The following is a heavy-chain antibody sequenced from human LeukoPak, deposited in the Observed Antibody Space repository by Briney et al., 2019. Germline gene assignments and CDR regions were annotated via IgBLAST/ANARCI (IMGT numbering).Heavy chain of an antibody. CDR1: GFTVSSNY. CDR2: IYSGGGT. J-gene: IGHJ4*02. CDR3: ASGYSSSDYFDY. D-gene: IGHD6-6*01. Sequence: PGGSLRLSCAASGFTVSSNYMSWVRQAPGKGLEWVSVIYSGGGTYYADSVKGRFTISRDNSKNTLYLQMNSLRAEDTAVYYCASGYSSSDYFDYWGQGTLVTVSS. V-gene: IGHV3-53*01.